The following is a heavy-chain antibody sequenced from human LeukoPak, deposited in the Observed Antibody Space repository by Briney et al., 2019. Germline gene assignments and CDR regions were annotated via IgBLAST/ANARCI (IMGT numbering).Heavy chain of an antibody. Sequence: ASVKVSCQASGYTFTSYDINWVRQATGQGLEWMGWMNPNSGNTGYAQKFQGRVTMTRNTSISTAYMELSSLRSEDTAVYYCARGSSSLNYYYYGMDVWGQGTTVTVSS. CDR3: ARGSSSLNYYYYGMDV. V-gene: IGHV1-8*01. CDR1: GYTFTSYD. J-gene: IGHJ6*02. CDR2: MNPNSGNT. D-gene: IGHD2-2*01.